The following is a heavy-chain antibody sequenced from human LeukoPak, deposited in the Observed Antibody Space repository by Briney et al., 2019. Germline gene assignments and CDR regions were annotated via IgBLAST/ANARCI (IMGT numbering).Heavy chain of an antibody. CDR3: ATPRDYYDSSGYHQGGD. Sequence: GGSLRLSCAASGFTFSGCWMTWVRQAPGKGLEWVANIKEDGSKKNYVDSVKGRFTIFRDNAKNSLYLQMNRLRAEDTAVYYCATPRDYYDSSGYHQGGDWGQGTLVPVSS. D-gene: IGHD3-22*01. CDR1: GFTFSGCW. J-gene: IGHJ4*02. CDR2: IKEDGSKK. V-gene: IGHV3-7*03.